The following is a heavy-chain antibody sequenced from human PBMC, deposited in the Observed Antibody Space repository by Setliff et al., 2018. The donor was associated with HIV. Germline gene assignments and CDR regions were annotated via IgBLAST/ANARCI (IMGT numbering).Heavy chain of an antibody. V-gene: IGHV4-31*03. CDR1: GVSVSSGGYY. J-gene: IGHJ4*01. CDR3: ARRILRSAFDF. D-gene: IGHD2-15*01. CDR2: VNHSGGT. Sequence: SETLSLTCTVSGVSVSSGGYYWSWIRQHPGKGLEWLGEVNHSGGTNYNPSLKRRLIISSDASKNQFSLRLKSVTAADTAVYFCARRILRSAFDFWGHGTLVTVSS.